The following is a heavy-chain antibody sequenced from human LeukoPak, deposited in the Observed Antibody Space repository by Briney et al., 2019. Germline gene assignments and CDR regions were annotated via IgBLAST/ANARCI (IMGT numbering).Heavy chain of an antibody. Sequence: ASVKVSCKASGYTFTGYYMHWVRQAPGQGLEWMGWINPNSGGTNYAQKFQGRVTMTRDTSISTAYMELSRLRSDDTAVYYCARDLTMVRGVSALDAFDIWGQGTMVTVSS. CDR1: GYTFTGYY. J-gene: IGHJ3*02. D-gene: IGHD3-10*01. CDR3: ARDLTMVRGVSALDAFDI. V-gene: IGHV1-2*02. CDR2: INPNSGGT.